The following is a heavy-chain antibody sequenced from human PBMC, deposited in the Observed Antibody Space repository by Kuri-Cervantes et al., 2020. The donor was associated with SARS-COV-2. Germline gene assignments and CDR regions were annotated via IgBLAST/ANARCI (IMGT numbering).Heavy chain of an antibody. J-gene: IGHJ4*02. CDR2: IYYSGST. D-gene: IGHD2-2*01. CDR1: GGSMTSQY. Sequence: SETLSLTCTVSGGSMTSQYWTWIRQPPGKGLEWIGYIYYSGSTNYNPSLKSRVTISVDTSKNQFSLKLSSVTAADTAVYYCARLDQKRTRGQSYRPAAVADTKVDYWGQGTLVTVSS. CDR3: ARLDQKRTRGQSYRPAAVADTKVDY. V-gene: IGHV4-59*08.